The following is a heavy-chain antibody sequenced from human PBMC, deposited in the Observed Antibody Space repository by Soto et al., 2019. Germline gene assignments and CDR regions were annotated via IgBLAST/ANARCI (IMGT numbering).Heavy chain of an antibody. V-gene: IGHV3-74*01. CDR3: ARGGYSYHLDY. Sequence: EVQLVESGGGLVQPGGSLSLSCAASGFSFSSYWMHWVRQAPGKGLVWVSRIRGDGSSPNYADSVKGRFTVSRDNAKNTLFLQMSSLRAEDTAVYYCARGGYSYHLDYWCQGTLVTVSS. J-gene: IGHJ4*02. D-gene: IGHD5-18*01. CDR2: IRGDGSSP. CDR1: GFSFSSYW.